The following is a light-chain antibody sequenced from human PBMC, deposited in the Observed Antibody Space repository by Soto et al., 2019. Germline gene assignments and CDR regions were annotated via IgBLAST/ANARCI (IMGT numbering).Light chain of an antibody. CDR2: GAS. J-gene: IGKJ4*01. CDR3: KQYGSSPT. V-gene: IGKV3-20*01. CDR1: QSVSSSY. Sequence: EIVLTQSPGTLSLSPGERATLSCRASQSVSSSYLAWYQQKPGQAPRLLIYGASSRATGIPDRFSGSGSGTDFTLTISRLEPEDFPVYYCKQYGSSPTFGGGTKVEIK.